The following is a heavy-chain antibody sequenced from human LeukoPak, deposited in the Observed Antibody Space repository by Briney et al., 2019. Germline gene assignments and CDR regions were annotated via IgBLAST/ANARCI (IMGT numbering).Heavy chain of an antibody. V-gene: IGHV3-21*01. CDR2: ISSGSYI. CDR1: GFTFSTFG. J-gene: IGHJ2*01. Sequence: GGSLRLSCAASGFTFSTFGMIGVRQAPGKGLEWVSSISSGSYIYYADAVKARFTISRDNARNSLYLQMNSLRADDTAVYYCARLMFIAVGNWYFDLWGRGTLVTVSS. CDR3: ARLMFIAVGNWYFDL. D-gene: IGHD6-19*01.